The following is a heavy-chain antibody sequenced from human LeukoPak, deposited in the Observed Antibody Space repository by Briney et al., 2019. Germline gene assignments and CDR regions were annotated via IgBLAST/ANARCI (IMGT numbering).Heavy chain of an antibody. CDR1: GFTFSSYG. CDR3: AKGRGIRVFGTAFGY. CDR2: IRYDGSNK. J-gene: IGHJ4*02. D-gene: IGHD1-1*01. Sequence: GGSLRLSCAASGFTFSSYGMHWVREAPGKGLEWVAFIRYDGSNKYYADSVKGRFTISRDNSKNTLYLQMNSLRAEDTAVYYCAKGRGIRVFGTAFGYWGQGTLVTVSS. V-gene: IGHV3-30*02.